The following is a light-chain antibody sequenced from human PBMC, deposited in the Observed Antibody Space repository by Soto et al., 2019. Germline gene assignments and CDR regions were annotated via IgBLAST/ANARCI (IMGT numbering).Light chain of an antibody. Sequence: QSVLAQPPAASGTPGQRITISCSGSSSNIGSNTVNWYQQLPGTAPKLLIHGKNYRPSGVPDRFSGSKSDTSASLAISGLQSEDEVEYYCAAWDDSLNGYVFGTGTKVTV. J-gene: IGLJ1*01. CDR1: SSNIGSNT. CDR3: AAWDDSLNGYV. V-gene: IGLV1-44*01. CDR2: GKN.